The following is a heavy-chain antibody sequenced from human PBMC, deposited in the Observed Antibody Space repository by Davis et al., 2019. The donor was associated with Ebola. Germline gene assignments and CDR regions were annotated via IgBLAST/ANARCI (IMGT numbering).Heavy chain of an antibody. D-gene: IGHD5-24*01. V-gene: IGHV1-18*01. CDR1: GGTFSSYA. Sequence: ASVKVSCKASGGTFSSYAISWVRQAPGQGLEWMGWISAYNGNTNYAQKLQGRVTMTTDISTSTAYMELRSLRSDDTAVYYCARDPKPRRWLQSLSDYWGQGTLVTVSS. CDR2: ISAYNGNT. CDR3: ARDPKPRRWLQSLSDY. J-gene: IGHJ4*02.